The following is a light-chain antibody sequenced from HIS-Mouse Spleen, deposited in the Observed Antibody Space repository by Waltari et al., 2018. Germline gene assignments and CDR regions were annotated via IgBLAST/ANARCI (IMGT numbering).Light chain of an antibody. CDR2: EVS. CDR3: SSYTSSSTLEV. V-gene: IGLV2-14*01. Sequence: QSALTQPASVSGSPGQSITISCPGTSSDVGGYNYGSWYQQHPGKAPKLMIYEVSNRPSGVSNRFSGSKSGNTASLTISGLQAEDEADYYCSSYTSSSTLEVFGTGTKVTVL. CDR1: SSDVGGYNY. J-gene: IGLJ1*01.